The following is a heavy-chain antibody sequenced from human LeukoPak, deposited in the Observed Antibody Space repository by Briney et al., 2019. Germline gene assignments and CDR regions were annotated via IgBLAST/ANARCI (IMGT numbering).Heavy chain of an antibody. J-gene: IGHJ1*01. V-gene: IGHV1-18*01. CDR1: GYTFSNYG. CDR3: ARDRSCWSHAEFFQH. CDR2: ISAYNGNT. Sequence: ASVTVSCKASGYTFSNYGITWVRQAPGQGLEWMGWISAYNGNTHQEPKLQGRVTMTTDQSTSPAYMELRSLRSDDTAVYYCARDRSCWSHAEFFQHGGQGTVVSVSS. D-gene: IGHD6-13*01.